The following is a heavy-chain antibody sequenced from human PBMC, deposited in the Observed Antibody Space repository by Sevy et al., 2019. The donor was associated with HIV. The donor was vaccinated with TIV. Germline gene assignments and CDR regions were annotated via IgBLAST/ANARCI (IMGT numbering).Heavy chain of an antibody. CDR3: ARHGAVQLAFGMDV. CDR2: FYDSGRT. Sequence: SETLSLTCTVSGGSVSSGRYNWSWIRQPPGKGLEWIGYFYDSGRTKYNPSLKSRVTIAVDMSKNLFSLKLTSVTAADTAVYYCARHGAVQLAFGMDVWGQGTRVTVSS. D-gene: IGHD1-1*01. J-gene: IGHJ6*02. CDR1: GGSVSSGRYN. V-gene: IGHV4-61*03.